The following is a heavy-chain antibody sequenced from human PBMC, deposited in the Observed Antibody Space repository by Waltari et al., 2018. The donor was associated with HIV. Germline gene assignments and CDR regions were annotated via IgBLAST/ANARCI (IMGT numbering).Heavy chain of an antibody. V-gene: IGHV3-49*03. D-gene: IGHD3-22*01. Sequence: EVQLVESGGGLVQPGRSLRLSCTASGFTFGDYAMSWFRQAPGKGLEWVGFIRSKAYGGTTEYAASVKGRFTISRDDSKSIAYLQMNSLKTEDTAVYYCTSSDYYDSSGYYYPPFDYWGQGTLVTVSS. CDR1: GFTFGDYA. CDR2: IRSKAYGGTT. J-gene: IGHJ4*02. CDR3: TSSDYYDSSGYYYPPFDY.